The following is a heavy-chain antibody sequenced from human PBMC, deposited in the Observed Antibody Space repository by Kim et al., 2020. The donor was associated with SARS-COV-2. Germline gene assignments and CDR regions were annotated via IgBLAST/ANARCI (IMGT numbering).Heavy chain of an antibody. Sequence: ASVKVSCKASGYTFTGYYMHWVRQAPGQGLEWMGRINPNSGGKNYAQKFQGRVTMTRDTSISTAYMELSRLRSDDTAVYYCARWVAAAGNWYFDLWGRGTLVTVSS. CDR2: INPNSGGK. V-gene: IGHV1-2*06. J-gene: IGHJ2*01. D-gene: IGHD6-13*01. CDR3: ARWVAAAGNWYFDL. CDR1: GYTFTGYY.